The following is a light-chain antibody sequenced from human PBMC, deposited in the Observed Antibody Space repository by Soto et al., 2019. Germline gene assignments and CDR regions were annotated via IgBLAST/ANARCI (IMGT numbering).Light chain of an antibody. CDR1: RSVLFSSDSENY. J-gene: IGKJ2*01. V-gene: IGKV4-1*01. CDR3: QQYYSSPYT. CDR2: WAS. Sequence: DIVMTQSPDSLAVSLGARATINCKSSRSVLFSSDSENYLAWYQQKPGQPPKLLIYWASTRETGVPDRFSGSGSGTDFTLTISSLQAEDVAVYYCQQYYSSPYTFGQGTKLEIK.